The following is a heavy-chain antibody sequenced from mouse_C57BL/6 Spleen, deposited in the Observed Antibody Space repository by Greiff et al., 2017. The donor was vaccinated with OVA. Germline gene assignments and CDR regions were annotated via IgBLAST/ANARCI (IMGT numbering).Heavy chain of an antibody. D-gene: IGHD2-12*01. CDR2: IYPRSGNT. Sequence: VQLQQSGAELARPGASVKLSCKASGYTFTSYGISWVKQRPGQGLEWIGEIYPRSGNTYYNEKFKGKATLTADKSSSTAYMELRSLTSEDSAVYFCASPGAYDGWYFDVWGTGTTVTVSS. CDR1: GYTFTSYG. J-gene: IGHJ1*03. CDR3: ASPGAYDGWYFDV. V-gene: IGHV1-81*01.